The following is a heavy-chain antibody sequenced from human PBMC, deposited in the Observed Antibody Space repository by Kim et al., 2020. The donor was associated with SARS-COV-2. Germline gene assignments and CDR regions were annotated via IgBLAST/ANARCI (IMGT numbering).Heavy chain of an antibody. CDR3: ARERYSSSWDYYYYGMGV. V-gene: IGHV3-74*01. J-gene: IGHJ6*02. Sequence: KGRFTISRDNAKNTLYLQMNSLRAADTAVYYCARERYSSSWDYYYYGMGVWGQGTTVTVSS. D-gene: IGHD6-13*01.